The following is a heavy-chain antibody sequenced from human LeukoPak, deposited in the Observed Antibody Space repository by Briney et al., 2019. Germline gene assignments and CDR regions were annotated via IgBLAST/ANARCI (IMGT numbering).Heavy chain of an antibody. CDR1: GYTFTGYY. Sequence: GASVKVSCKASGYTFTGYYMHWVRQAPGQGLEWMGWINPNSGGTNYAQKFQGRVTMTRDTSISTAYMELSRLRSDDTAVYYCARDLRDIIVVVTATQDDAFDFWGQGTMVTVSS. D-gene: IGHD2-21*02. V-gene: IGHV1-2*02. CDR2: INPNSGGT. CDR3: ARDLRDIIVVVTATQDDAFDF. J-gene: IGHJ3*01.